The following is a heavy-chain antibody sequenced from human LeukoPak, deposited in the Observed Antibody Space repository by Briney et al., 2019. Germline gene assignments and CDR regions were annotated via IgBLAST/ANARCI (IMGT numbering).Heavy chain of an antibody. J-gene: IGHJ5*02. D-gene: IGHD6-19*01. CDR2: IYYSGST. V-gene: IGHV4-59*08. CDR1: GGSISSYY. CDR3: ARRYGGRQWLVQGEFNWFDP. Sequence: SETLSLTCTVSGGSISSYYWSWIQQPPGKGLEWIGYIYYSGSTNYNPSLKSRVTISVDTSKNQFSLKLSSVTAADTAVYYCARRYGGRQWLVQGEFNWFDPWGQGTLVTVSS.